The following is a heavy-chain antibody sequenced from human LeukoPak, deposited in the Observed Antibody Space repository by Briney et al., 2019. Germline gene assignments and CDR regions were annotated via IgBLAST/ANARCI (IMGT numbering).Heavy chain of an antibody. D-gene: IGHD2-8*01. CDR2: INPHSGDT. J-gene: IGHJ4*02. CDR3: ARWGGHCTSGLCYYFDC. CDR1: EDTFTGYY. Sequence: ASVKVSCKASEDTFTGYYLHWVRQAPGQGLEWMGWINPHSGDTDYAQKFQGRVTMTRDTSISTAYMELSRLRSDDTAVYYCARWGGHCTSGLCYYFDCWGQGTLVTVSS. V-gene: IGHV1-2*02.